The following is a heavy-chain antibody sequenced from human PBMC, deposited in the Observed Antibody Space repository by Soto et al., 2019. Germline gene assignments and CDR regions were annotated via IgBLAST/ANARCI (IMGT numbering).Heavy chain of an antibody. CDR3: ARDGGGRFLEWLFPKIYYMDV. CDR2: ISSSGSTI. Sequence: QVQLVESGGGLVKPGGSLRLSCAASGFTFSDYYMSWIRQAPGKGLERVSYISSSGSTIYYADSMKGRFPISRDNANNSLYLQMNSLRSEDTAVYYCARDGGGRFLEWLFPKIYYMDVWGKGTTVTVSS. D-gene: IGHD3-3*01. J-gene: IGHJ6*03. V-gene: IGHV3-11*01. CDR1: GFTFSDYY.